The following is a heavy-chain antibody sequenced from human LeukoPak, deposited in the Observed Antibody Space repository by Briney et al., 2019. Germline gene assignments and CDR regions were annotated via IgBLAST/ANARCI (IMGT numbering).Heavy chain of an antibody. Sequence: PGGSLRVSCAASGFSFSDYYMSWIQRAPGKGLEWVSFISKSDNTKEYADSVRGRFTISRDNTKNSLYLQMNSLRIEDTAVYYCARVLGSYAVDYWGQGTLATVSS. CDR1: GFSFSDYY. CDR2: ISKSDNTK. J-gene: IGHJ4*02. CDR3: ARVLGSYAVDY. V-gene: IGHV3-11*01. D-gene: IGHD3-10*01.